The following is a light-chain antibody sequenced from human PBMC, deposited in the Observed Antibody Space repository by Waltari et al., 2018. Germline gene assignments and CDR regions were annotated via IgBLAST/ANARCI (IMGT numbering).Light chain of an antibody. CDR3: CSYAGSYTPWV. CDR2: DVS. Sequence: QSALTPPRPVSGSPGQSVPISCTGTSSDVGGYNYVSWYQQYPGKAPKLMIYDVSKRPSGVPDRFSGSKSGNTASLTISGLQAEDEVDYYCCSYAGSYTPWVFGGGTKLTVL. V-gene: IGLV2-11*01. CDR1: SSDVGGYNY. J-gene: IGLJ3*02.